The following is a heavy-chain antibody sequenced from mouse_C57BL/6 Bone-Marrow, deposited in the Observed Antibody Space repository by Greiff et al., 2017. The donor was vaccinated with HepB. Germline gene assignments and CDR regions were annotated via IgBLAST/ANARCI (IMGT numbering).Heavy chain of an antibody. J-gene: IGHJ1*03. CDR2: IDPENGDT. Sequence: EVKLQESGAELVRPGASVKLSCTASGFNIKDDYMHWVKQRPEQGLEWIGWIDPENGDTEYASKFQGKATITADTSSNTAYLQLSSLTSEDTAVYYCTQGYFDVWGTGTTVTVSS. CDR1: GFNIKDDY. CDR3: TQGYFDV. V-gene: IGHV14-4*01.